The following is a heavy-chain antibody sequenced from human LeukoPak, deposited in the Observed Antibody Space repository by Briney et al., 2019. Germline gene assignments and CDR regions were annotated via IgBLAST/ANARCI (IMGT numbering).Heavy chain of an antibody. CDR1: GFTVSSNY. CDR3: AREAGIAARPSRWFDP. Sequence: PGGSLRLXCAASGFTVSSNYMSWVRPAPGKGLEWVSVIYSGGSTYYADSVKGRFTISRDNSKNTLYLQMNSLRAEDTAVYYCAREAGIAARPSRWFDPWGQGTLVTVSS. CDR2: IYSGGST. D-gene: IGHD6-6*01. V-gene: IGHV3-66*02. J-gene: IGHJ5*02.